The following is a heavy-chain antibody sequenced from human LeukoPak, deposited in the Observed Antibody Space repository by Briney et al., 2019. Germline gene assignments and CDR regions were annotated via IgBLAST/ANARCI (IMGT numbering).Heavy chain of an antibody. V-gene: IGHV1-8*01. CDR3: ARGLYSGSGSSY. CDR2: MNPNSGNT. J-gene: IGHJ4*02. D-gene: IGHD3-10*01. Sequence: ASVKVSCXASGYTFTSYDINWVRQATGQGLEWMGWMNPNSGNTGYAQKFQGRVTMTRNTSISTAYMELSSLRSEDAAVYYCARGLYSGSGSSYWGQGTLVTVSS. CDR1: GYTFTSYD.